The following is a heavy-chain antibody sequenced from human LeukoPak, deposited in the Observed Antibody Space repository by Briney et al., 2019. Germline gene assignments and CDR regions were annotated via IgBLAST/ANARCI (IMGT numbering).Heavy chain of an antibody. CDR1: GGTFSSYA. V-gene: IGHV1-69*01. D-gene: IGHD5-18*01. CDR2: IIPIFGTA. Sequence: SVNVSCTASGGTFSSYAISWVRQAPGQGLEWMGGIIPIFGTANYAQKFQGRVTITADESTSTAYMELSSLRSEDTAVYYCADGYSYGYGRFDYWGQGTLVTVSS. CDR3: ADGYSYGYGRFDY. J-gene: IGHJ4*02.